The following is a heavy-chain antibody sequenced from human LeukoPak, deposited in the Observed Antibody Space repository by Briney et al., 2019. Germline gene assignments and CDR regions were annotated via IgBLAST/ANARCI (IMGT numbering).Heavy chain of an antibody. CDR3: AREFSVTNSDAFDI. V-gene: IGHV3-23*01. D-gene: IGHD4-23*01. CDR1: GFTFSNYA. Sequence: GGSLRLSCAASGFTFSNYAMSWVRQAPGKGLEWVSVISGSGGSTYYADSVKGRFTISRDNSKNTLYLQMNSLSAEDTAVYYCAREFSVTNSDAFDIWGQGTMVTVSS. CDR2: ISGSGGST. J-gene: IGHJ3*02.